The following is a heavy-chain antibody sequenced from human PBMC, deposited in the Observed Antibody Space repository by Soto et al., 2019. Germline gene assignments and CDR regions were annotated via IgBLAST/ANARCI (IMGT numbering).Heavy chain of an antibody. CDR3: AREMVDSAALYYYYYGMDV. D-gene: IGHD2-8*01. V-gene: IGHV4-61*01. Sequence: SETLSLTCTVSGGSVSIGSYYWSWIRQPPGKGLEWIGYIYYSGSTNYNPSLKSRVTISVDTSKNQFSLKLSSVTAADTAVYYCAREMVDSAALYYYYYGMDVWGQGTTVTVSS. CDR1: GGSVSIGSYY. J-gene: IGHJ6*02. CDR2: IYYSGST.